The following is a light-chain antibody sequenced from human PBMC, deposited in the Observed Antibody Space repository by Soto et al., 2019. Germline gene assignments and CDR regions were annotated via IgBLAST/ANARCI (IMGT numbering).Light chain of an antibody. J-gene: IGLJ2*01. CDR3: SSR. V-gene: IGLV2-14*01. CDR2: DVS. CDR1: SSDVGGYNY. Sequence: QTVVTQPASVSGSPGQSITISCTGTSSDVGGYNYVSWYQQHPGKAPKLMIYDVSNRPSGVSNRFSGSKSGNTASLTISGLQAEDEADYYCSSRFGGGTKVIVL.